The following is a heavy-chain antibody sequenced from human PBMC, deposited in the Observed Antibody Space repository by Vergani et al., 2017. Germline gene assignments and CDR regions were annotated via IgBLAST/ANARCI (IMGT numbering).Heavy chain of an antibody. CDR2: IYYSENK. V-gene: IGHV4-39*01. J-gene: IGHJ5*02. CDR3: ARCFRDEGMIYGRTVENWFDP. CDR1: GGSITYGAFY. Sequence: QVRLQESGPGLVKPSETLSLTCTVSGGSITYGAFYWGWIRQSPGKGLEWIGSIYYSENKFYNPSLESRVTLSIDTTKNQFSLKLKSVTAADTAVYYCARCFRDEGMIYGRTVENWFDPWGQGTLVTVSS. D-gene: IGHD3-22*01.